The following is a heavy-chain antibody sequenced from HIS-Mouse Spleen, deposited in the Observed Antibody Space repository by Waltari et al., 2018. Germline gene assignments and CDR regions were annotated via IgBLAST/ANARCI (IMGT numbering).Heavy chain of an antibody. J-gene: IGHJ1*01. CDR3: ARYYYDSSGPGYFQH. CDR1: GFTFSSYG. CDR2: ISYDGSNK. D-gene: IGHD3-22*01. V-gene: IGHV3-30*03. Sequence: QVQLVESGGGVVQPGRSLRLSCAASGFTFSSYGMHWVRQAPGKGLEWVAVISYDGSNKYYADSVKGRFTISGDNSKNTLYLQMNSLRAEDTAVYYCARYYYDSSGPGYFQHWGQGTLVTVSS.